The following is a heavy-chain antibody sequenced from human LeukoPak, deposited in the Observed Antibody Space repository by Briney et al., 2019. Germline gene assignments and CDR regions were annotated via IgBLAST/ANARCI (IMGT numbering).Heavy chain of an antibody. J-gene: IGHJ4*02. CDR3: ARRGGGDGYNFDY. D-gene: IGHD5-24*01. CDR1: GYSISSGYY. Sequence: PSETLSLTCAVSGYSISSGYYWGWIRQPPGKGPEWIGSIYHSGSTYYNPSLKSRVTISVDTSKNQFSLKLSSVTAADTAVYYCARRGGGDGYNFDYWGQGTLVTVSS. V-gene: IGHV4-38-2*01. CDR2: IYHSGST.